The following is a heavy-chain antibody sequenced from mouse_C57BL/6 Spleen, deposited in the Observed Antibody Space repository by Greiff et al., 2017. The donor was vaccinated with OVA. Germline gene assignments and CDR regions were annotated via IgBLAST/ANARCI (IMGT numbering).Heavy chain of an antibody. CDR1: GFTFNTYA. D-gene: IGHD1-1*01. CDR2: IRSKSSNYAT. CDR3: VRRGDYYGSSYNWYFDV. Sequence: EVQLVESGGGLVQPKGSLKLSCAASGFTFNTYAMHWVRQAPGKGLEWVARIRSKSSNYATYYADSVKDRFTISRDDSQSMLYLQMNNLKTEDTAMYYGVRRGDYYGSSYNWYFDVWGTGTTVTVSS. V-gene: IGHV10-3*01. J-gene: IGHJ1*03.